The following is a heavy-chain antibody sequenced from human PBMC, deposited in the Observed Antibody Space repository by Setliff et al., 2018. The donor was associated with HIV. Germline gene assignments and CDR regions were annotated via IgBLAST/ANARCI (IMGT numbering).Heavy chain of an antibody. CDR3: ASLRGDYVGQYYYYMDI. D-gene: IGHD4-17*01. CDR1: GYSFSNYW. J-gene: IGHJ6*03. V-gene: IGHV5-51*01. Sequence: PGESLKISCKASGYSFSNYWIGWVRQMPGKGLEWMGVIFPGDSDTRYSPSFEDQVTISVDKSISTAYLQWRSLKTSDTAFYYCASLRGDYVGQYYYYMDIWGKGTTVTVSS. CDR2: IFPGDSDT.